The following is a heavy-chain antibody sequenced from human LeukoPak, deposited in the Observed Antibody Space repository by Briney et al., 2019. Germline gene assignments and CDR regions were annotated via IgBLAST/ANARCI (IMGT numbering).Heavy chain of an antibody. CDR2: ISSSSSYI. CDR3: ARGLRNSGYETPYYYYGMDV. V-gene: IGHV3-21*01. J-gene: IGHJ6*04. Sequence: GGSLRLSCAASGFTFSSYSMNWVRQAPGKGLEWVSAISSSSSYIYYADSVKGRFTISRDNAKNSLYLQMNSLRAEDTAVYYCARGLRNSGYETPYYYYGMDVWGKGTTVTVSS. D-gene: IGHD5-12*01. CDR1: GFTFSSYS.